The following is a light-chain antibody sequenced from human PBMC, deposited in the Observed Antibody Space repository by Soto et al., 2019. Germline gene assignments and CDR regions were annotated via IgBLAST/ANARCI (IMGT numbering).Light chain of an antibody. CDR1: QTIRSD. CDR3: QQSFSPLLT. Sequence: DIQMTQSPSSLSASVGDRVTITCRASQTIRSDLNWYQQKPGKAPKLLIYAAASLQSGVPSRFSGSGSGTDFTLTISSLQPEDFATYYCQQSFSPLLTFGGGTKVDIK. CDR2: AAA. J-gene: IGKJ4*01. V-gene: IGKV1-39*01.